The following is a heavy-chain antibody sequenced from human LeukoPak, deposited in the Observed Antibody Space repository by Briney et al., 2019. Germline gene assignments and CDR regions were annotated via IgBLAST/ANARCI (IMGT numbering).Heavy chain of an antibody. J-gene: IGHJ4*02. CDR2: MFYSGST. CDR3: ARLTAGGYTGNFDY. CDR1: GGSISSDGYY. V-gene: IGHV4-30-4*08. Sequence: SETLSLTCTVSGGSISSDGYYWSWVRQPPGKGLEWIGHMFYSGSTYYSPSLMSRITISVDTSKNQFSLKLSSVTAADTAVYYCARLTAGGYTGNFDYWGQGTLVTVSS. D-gene: IGHD5-12*01.